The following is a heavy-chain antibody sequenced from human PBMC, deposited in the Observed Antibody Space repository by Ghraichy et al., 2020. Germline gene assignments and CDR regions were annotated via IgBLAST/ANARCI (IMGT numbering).Heavy chain of an antibody. D-gene: IGHD2-8*01. CDR2: ISGSGGST. CDR1: GFTFSSYA. V-gene: IGHV3-23*01. J-gene: IGHJ4*02. Sequence: GGSLRLSCAASGFTFSSYAMSWVRQAPGKGLEWVSAISGSGGSTYYADSVKGRFTISRDNSKNTLNLQMNSLRAEDTAVYYCAKDLYAAIGEPDYWGQGTLVTVSS. CDR3: AKDLYAAIGEPDY.